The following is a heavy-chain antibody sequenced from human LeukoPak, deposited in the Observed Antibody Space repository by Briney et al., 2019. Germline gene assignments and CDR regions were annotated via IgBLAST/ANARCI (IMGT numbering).Heavy chain of an antibody. CDR1: GITLSNYG. V-gene: IGHV3-23*01. D-gene: IGHD1-26*01. CDR3: ASSTFDP. Sequence: GGSLRLSCAVSGITLSNYGMSWVRQAPGKGLEWVAGISGSGGRTYYADSVKGRFTISRDNSKNTLYLQMNSLRAEDTAVYYCASSTFDPWGQGTLVTVSS. J-gene: IGHJ5*02. CDR2: ISGSGGRT.